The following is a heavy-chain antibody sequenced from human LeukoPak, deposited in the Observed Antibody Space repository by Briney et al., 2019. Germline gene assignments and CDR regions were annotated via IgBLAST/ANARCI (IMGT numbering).Heavy chain of an antibody. J-gene: IGHJ1*01. Sequence: SGTLSLTCAVSGGSISSSWWSWVRQPPGKGLEWIGEIFHSGSTNYNPSLKSRVTISIDKSKNQFSLELGSMTAADTAVYYCTCHSGWSGPSEWGQGTPVVVSS. CDR2: IFHSGST. V-gene: IGHV4-4*02. CDR1: GGSISSSW. D-gene: IGHD6-19*01. CDR3: TCHSGWSGPSE.